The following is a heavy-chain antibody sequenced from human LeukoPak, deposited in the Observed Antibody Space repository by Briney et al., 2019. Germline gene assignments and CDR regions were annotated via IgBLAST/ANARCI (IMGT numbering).Heavy chain of an antibody. CDR1: GGSFSGYY. Sequence: PSETLSLTCAVFGGSFSGYYWNWIRQPPGKGLEWIGQINPSRKTNYSPSLKSRVTISVDTSKKQFSLKLSSVTAADTAVYYCARRYDFWSGYPPPLDYWGQGTLVTVSS. J-gene: IGHJ4*02. CDR2: INPSRKT. V-gene: IGHV4-34*01. CDR3: ARRYDFWSGYPPPLDY. D-gene: IGHD3-3*01.